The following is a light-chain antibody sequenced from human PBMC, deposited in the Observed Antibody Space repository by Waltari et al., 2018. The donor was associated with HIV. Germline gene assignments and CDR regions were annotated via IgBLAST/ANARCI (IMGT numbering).Light chain of an antibody. Sequence: QSALTQPASVSGSPGQSITISCTGTSSDVGGYNYVSWYQHHPGQAPKLMIFDVSNRPAGISIRVADSRSANTASRTISGLEGEDEADNYGNSYTISSHVIFGGGTKLTVL. CDR2: DVS. CDR3: NSYTISSHVI. J-gene: IGLJ2*01. V-gene: IGLV2-14*01. CDR1: SSDVGGYNY.